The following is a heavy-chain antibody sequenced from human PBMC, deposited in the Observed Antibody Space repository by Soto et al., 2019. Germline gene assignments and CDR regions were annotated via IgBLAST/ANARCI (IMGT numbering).Heavy chain of an antibody. V-gene: IGHV4-59*08. CDR2: IYYSGST. J-gene: IGHJ4*02. CDR3: ARHSPVVSTATFDY. CDR1: GGSLSTYY. D-gene: IGHD2-2*01. Sequence: QVQLQESGPGLVKPSETLSLTCTVSGGSLSTYYWSWMRQPPGKGLEWIGYIYYSGSTNYNPSLTSRVTMSVDTSKNQFSLKLNSVTAADTAVYYCARHSPVVSTATFDYWGQGTLVTVSS.